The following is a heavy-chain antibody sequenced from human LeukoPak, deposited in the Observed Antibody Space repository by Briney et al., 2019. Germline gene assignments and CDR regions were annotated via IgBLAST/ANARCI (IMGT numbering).Heavy chain of an antibody. CDR1: GGSFSDYA. CDR2: IIPIFGTA. D-gene: IGHD1-14*01. J-gene: IGHJ4*02. CDR3: ARAINRRYYFDY. Sequence: SVKVSCKASGGSFSDYAFNWVRQAPGQGLEWMGGIIPIFGTANYAKKFQGRVTITTDESTSTAYMELSSLRSEDTAVYYCARAINRRYYFDYWGQGALVTVSS. V-gene: IGHV1-69*05.